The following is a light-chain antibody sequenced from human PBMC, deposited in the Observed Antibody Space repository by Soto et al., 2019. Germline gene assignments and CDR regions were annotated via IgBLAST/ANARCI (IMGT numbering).Light chain of an antibody. CDR2: AAS. J-gene: IGKJ1*01. CDR3: QQSYSTLWT. Sequence: DIQMTHSPSSLSASLGDRVTVTCQASQDISNYLNWYQQKPGKAPKLLIYAASSLQSGVPSRFSGSGSGTDFTLTISSLQPEDFATYYCQQSYSTLWTFGQGTKVDIK. V-gene: IGKV1-39*01. CDR1: QDISNY.